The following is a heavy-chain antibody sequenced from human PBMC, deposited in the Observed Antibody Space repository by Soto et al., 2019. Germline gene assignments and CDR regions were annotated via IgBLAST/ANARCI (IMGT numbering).Heavy chain of an antibody. J-gene: IGHJ3*02. Sequence: SETLSLTCAVYGGSFRGYYWSFIRQPPGKGLEWIGEINHSGSTNYNPSLRSRVTISVDTSKNQFSLKLSSVTAADTAVYYCARALRTVTFFWAFDIWGQGTMVTVSS. CDR3: ARALRTVTFFWAFDI. D-gene: IGHD4-17*01. V-gene: IGHV4-34*01. CDR1: GGSFRGYY. CDR2: INHSGST.